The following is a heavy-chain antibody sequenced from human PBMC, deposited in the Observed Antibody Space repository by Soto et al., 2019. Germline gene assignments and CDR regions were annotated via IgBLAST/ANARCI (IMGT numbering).Heavy chain of an antibody. J-gene: IGHJ3*01. CDR3: PAEGSTLQHAFDV. V-gene: IGHV1-58*01. CDR2: IVVGSGNT. Sequence: ASVKVSCKASGFTFTSSAVQWVRQARGQRLEWIGWIVVGSGNTNYAQKFQERVTITRDMSTSTAYMELSSLRSEDTAVYYCPAEGSTLQHAFDVWGQGTTVTVSS. D-gene: IGHD6-13*01. CDR1: GFTFTSSA.